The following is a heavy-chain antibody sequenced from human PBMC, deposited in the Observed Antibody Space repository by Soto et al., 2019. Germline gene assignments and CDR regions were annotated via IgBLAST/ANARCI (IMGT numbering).Heavy chain of an antibody. CDR3: ARGRKWRTSSWYDWYFDL. J-gene: IGHJ2*01. D-gene: IGHD6-13*01. CDR1: GFTFSSYE. V-gene: IGHV3-48*03. Sequence: GSLSLSSAASGFTFSSYEITWVRQAPGKGLEWVSYISNGGSPIYYADSVKGRFTISRDNAKNSLYLEVKSLRAEDTAVYYCARGRKWRTSSWYDWYFDLWGRGTLVTVSS. CDR2: ISNGGSPI.